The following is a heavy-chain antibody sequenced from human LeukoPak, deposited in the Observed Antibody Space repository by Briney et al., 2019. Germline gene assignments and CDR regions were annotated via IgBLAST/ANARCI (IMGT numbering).Heavy chain of an antibody. CDR1: GFTFDDYA. V-gene: IGHV3-9*01. J-gene: IGHJ6*02. Sequence: GRSLRLSCAASGFTFDDYAMHWVRQAPAKGLECVSGISWNSGSIGYADSVKGRFTISRDNAKNSLYLQMNSLRAEDTALYYCAKACRSYYYYGMDVWGQGTTVTVSS. CDR3: AKACRSYYYYGMDV. CDR2: ISWNSGSI.